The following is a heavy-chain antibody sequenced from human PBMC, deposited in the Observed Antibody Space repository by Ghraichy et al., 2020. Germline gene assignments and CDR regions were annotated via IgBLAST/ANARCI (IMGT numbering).Heavy chain of an antibody. CDR2: IYSGGST. D-gene: IGHD7-27*01. CDR1: GFTVSSNY. V-gene: IGHV3-66*02. J-gene: IGHJ6*03. CDR3: ARDPLGISPYYMDV. Sequence: LSLTCAASGFTVSSNYMSWVRQAPGKGLEWVSVIYSGGSTYYADSVKGRFTISRDNSKNTLYLQMNSLRAEDTAVYYCARDPLGISPYYMDVWGKGTTVTVSS.